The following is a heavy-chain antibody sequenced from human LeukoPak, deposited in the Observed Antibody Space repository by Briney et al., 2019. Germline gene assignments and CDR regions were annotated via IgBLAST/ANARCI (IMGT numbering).Heavy chain of an antibody. CDR3: ARSSIRSGSYRKGLTPYSDY. J-gene: IGHJ4*02. D-gene: IGHD3-10*01. CDR1: GGSNSSYY. V-gene: IGHV4-59*01. Sequence: PSETLSLTCTVSGGSNSSYYWSWIRQPPGKGLEWIGYIYYSGSTNYNPSLKSRVTISVDTSKNQFSLKLSSVTAADTAVYYCARSSIRSGSYRKGLTPYSDYWGQGTLVTVSS. CDR2: IYYSGST.